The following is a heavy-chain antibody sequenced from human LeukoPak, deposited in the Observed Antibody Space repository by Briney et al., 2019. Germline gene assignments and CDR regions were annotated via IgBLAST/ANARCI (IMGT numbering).Heavy chain of an antibody. Sequence: ASVKVSCKASGYTFTGYYMHWVRQAPGQGLEWMGWINPNSGGTNYAQKFQGRVTMTRDTSISTAYMELSRLRSDDTAVYYCARGKKSRWEGATGPVDYWGQGTLVTVSS. J-gene: IGHJ4*02. D-gene: IGHD1-26*01. CDR3: ARGKKSRWEGATGPVDY. CDR2: INPNSGGT. CDR1: GYTFTGYY. V-gene: IGHV1-2*02.